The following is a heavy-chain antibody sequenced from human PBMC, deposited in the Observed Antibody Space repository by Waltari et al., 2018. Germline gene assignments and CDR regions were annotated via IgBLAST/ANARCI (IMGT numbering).Heavy chain of an antibody. D-gene: IGHD2-15*01. V-gene: IGHV1-69*05. J-gene: IGHJ4*02. CDR3: ARVSYNCSGGSCYYHFDY. CDR2: IIPIFGTA. Sequence: QVQLVQSGAEVKKPGSSVQVSCQASGGTFSRYAISRVRQAPGQGLEWMGGIIPIFGTANYAQKFQGRVTITTDESTSTAYMELSSLRSEDTAVYYCARVSYNCSGGSCYYHFDYWGQGTLVTVSS. CDR1: GGTFSRYA.